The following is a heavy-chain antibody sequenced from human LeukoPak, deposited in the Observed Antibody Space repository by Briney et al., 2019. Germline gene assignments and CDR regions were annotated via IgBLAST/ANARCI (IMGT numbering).Heavy chain of an antibody. Sequence: SKTLSLTCAVYGGSFSGYYWSWIRQPPGKGLEWIGEINHSGSTNYNPSLKSRVTISVDTSKNQFSLNLSSVTAADTAVYYCARGPGNSYGLLYYFDYWGQGTLVTVSS. D-gene: IGHD5-18*01. CDR1: GGSFSGYY. J-gene: IGHJ4*02. CDR2: INHSGST. CDR3: ARGPGNSYGLLYYFDY. V-gene: IGHV4-34*01.